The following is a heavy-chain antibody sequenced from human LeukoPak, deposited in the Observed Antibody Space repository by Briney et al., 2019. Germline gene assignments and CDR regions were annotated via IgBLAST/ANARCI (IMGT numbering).Heavy chain of an antibody. CDR3: TRMTTGHDY. CDR1: GVSFNDYY. V-gene: IGHV4-34*01. CDR2: INHSGYT. D-gene: IGHD4-17*01. J-gene: IGHJ4*02. Sequence: SETLSLTCAVSGVSFNDYYWAWVRQTPGKGLEWIGEINHSGYTNDSLSLKSRVTLSIDTSRKQFSLNLRSVTVADAGTYYCTRMTTGHDYWGQGTLVTVSS.